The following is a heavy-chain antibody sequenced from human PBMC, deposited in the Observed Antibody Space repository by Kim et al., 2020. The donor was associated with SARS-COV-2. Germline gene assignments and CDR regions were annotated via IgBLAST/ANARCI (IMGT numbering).Heavy chain of an antibody. CDR2: T. Sequence: TNYNPSLKSRVTISVDTSKNQFSLKLSSVTAADTAVYYCARLSGPYYFDYWGQGTLVTVSS. V-gene: IGHV4-59*01. J-gene: IGHJ4*02. CDR3: ARLSGPYYFDY. D-gene: IGHD3-3*01.